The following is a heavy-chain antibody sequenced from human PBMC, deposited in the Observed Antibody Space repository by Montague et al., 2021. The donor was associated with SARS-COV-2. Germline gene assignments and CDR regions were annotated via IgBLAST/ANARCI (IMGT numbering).Heavy chain of an antibody. CDR3: ARVGRQQLVRLSGMDV. Sequence: SETLSLTCTVYGGSFSGYYWSWIRQPPGKGLEWIGEINHSGSTNYNPSLKSRVTISVDTSKSQFSLKLSSVTAADTAVYYCARVGRQQLVRLSGMDVWGQGTTVTVSS. J-gene: IGHJ6*02. CDR1: GGSFSGYY. CDR2: INHSGST. D-gene: IGHD6-13*01. V-gene: IGHV4-34*01.